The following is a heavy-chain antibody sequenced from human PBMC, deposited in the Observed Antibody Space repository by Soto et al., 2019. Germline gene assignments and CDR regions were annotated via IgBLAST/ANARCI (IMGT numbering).Heavy chain of an antibody. V-gene: IGHV3-30*03. D-gene: IGHD2-8*01. CDR2: ISSDGSKI. CDR3: AMAGYCTNGVCHSFYYFGMDV. J-gene: IGHJ6*02. Sequence: QVQLVESGGGVDQPGRSLRLSCAASGFTFSTYGMHWVRQAPGKGMEWVAVISSDGSKIYYADSGKGRFTISRDNSKNTLYLQMNSLRAEDTAVYYCAMAGYCTNGVCHSFYYFGMDVWGQGTTVTVSS. CDR1: GFTFSTYG.